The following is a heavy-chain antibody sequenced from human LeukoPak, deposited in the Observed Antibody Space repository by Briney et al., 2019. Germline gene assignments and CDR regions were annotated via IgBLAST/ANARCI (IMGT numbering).Heavy chain of an antibody. Sequence: ASAKVSCKASGYTFTSYDINWVRQATGQGLEWMGWMNPNSGNTGYAQKLQGRVTMTRNTSVSTAYMELSSLRSEDTAVYYCARAQTRHYYGSGSYYSYWGQGTLVTVSS. V-gene: IGHV1-8*01. CDR3: ARAQTRHYYGSGSYYSY. CDR1: GYTFTSYD. CDR2: MNPNSGNT. J-gene: IGHJ4*02. D-gene: IGHD3-10*01.